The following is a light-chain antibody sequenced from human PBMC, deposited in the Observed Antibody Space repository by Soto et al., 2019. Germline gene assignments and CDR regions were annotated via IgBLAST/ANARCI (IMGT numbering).Light chain of an antibody. CDR3: QQYKNWPT. Sequence: IVLRQSPATLSVSPGAGVTLSCRASQSVRSHLAWYQQKPGQPPRLLIYGASTRATGIPARFSGSGFGTEFTLTISSLQSEDFAVYYCQQYKNWPTFGQGTRLEIK. J-gene: IGKJ5*01. CDR1: QSVRSH. V-gene: IGKV3-15*01. CDR2: GAS.